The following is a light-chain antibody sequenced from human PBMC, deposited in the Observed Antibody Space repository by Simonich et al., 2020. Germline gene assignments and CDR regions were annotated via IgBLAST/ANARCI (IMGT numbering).Light chain of an antibody. CDR3: AAWDDSLSGPL. Sequence: QSVLTQPPSASGTPGQRVTISCSGRSSNIGSNYVYWYQQLPGTAPKLLIYRNKQRPSGVPDRFSGSKSGTSASLAISGLRSEDEADYYCAAWDDSLSGPLFGGGTKLTVL. CDR1: SSNIGSNY. CDR2: RNK. J-gene: IGLJ2*01. V-gene: IGLV1-47*01.